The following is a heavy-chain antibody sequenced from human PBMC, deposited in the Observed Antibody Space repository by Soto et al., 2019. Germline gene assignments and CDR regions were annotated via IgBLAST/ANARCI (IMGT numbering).Heavy chain of an antibody. CDR3: VKMSRPLYPDY. J-gene: IGHJ4*02. Sequence: PGGSLRLSCAASGFTFSNYAMSWVRQAPGKGLEWVSSISGGGGDTFYADSVKGRSAISRDNSKNTLSLRMNSLRVEDTALYYCVKMSRPLYPDYWGQGTLVTVSS. CDR1: GFTFSNYA. D-gene: IGHD3-16*01. CDR2: ISGGGGDT. V-gene: IGHV3-23*01.